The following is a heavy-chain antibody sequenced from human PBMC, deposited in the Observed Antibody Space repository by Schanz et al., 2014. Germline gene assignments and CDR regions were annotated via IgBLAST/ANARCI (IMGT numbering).Heavy chain of an antibody. Sequence: QVQLQESGPGLVKPSETLSLTCTVSGGSISSFYWSWIRQPAGKGLEWIGRIYTNGSTKYNPSLKRRVTMSVDTSKNQFSRKLSSVPAADTAVYYCARGGYCSRTSCYFKGGWFDPWGQGTLVTVSS. D-gene: IGHD2-2*01. V-gene: IGHV4-4*07. CDR2: IYTNGST. J-gene: IGHJ5*02. CDR3: ARGGYCSRTSCYFKGGWFDP. CDR1: GGSISSFY.